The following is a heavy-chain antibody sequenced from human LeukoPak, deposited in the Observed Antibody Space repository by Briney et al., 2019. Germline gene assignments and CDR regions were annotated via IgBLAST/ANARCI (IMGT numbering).Heavy chain of an antibody. CDR3: ARPHFWDDSEVFDY. Sequence: ASVKVSRKASGYTFTSYGISWVRQAPGQGLEWMGWISAYNGNTNYAQKLQGRVTMTTDTSTSTAYMELRSLRSDDTAVYYCARPHFWDDSEVFDYWGQGTLVTVSS. J-gene: IGHJ4*02. V-gene: IGHV1-18*01. D-gene: IGHD3-3*02. CDR2: ISAYNGNT. CDR1: GYTFTSYG.